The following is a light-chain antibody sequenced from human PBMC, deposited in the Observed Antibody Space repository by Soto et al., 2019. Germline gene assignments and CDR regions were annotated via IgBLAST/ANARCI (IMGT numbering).Light chain of an antibody. CDR3: QQANSLPIT. Sequence: DLQMTQSPSSVSASVGDRVTITCRASQGLSGWLAWYQQKPGKAPKLLIYSGSSLQSGVSSTFSGSRGGTDFTLPFSTLQPADFATYYCQQANSLPITFGQGPRLE. CDR1: QGLSGW. V-gene: IGKV1D-12*01. CDR2: SGS. J-gene: IGKJ5*01.